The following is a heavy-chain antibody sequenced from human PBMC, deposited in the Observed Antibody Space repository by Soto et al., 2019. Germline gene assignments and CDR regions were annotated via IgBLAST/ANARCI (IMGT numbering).Heavy chain of an antibody. V-gene: IGHV3-48*01. CDR2: ISTSSTI. CDR1: GFTFSSYS. CDR3: ARDLNYGLFDY. D-gene: IGHD4-17*01. Sequence: EVQLVESGGGLVQPGGSLSLSCAASGFTFSSYSMNWVRQAPGKGLEWVSYISTSSTIYYADSVKGRFTISRDNAKNSLYLQVNSLRAEDTAVYYCARDLNYGLFDYWGQGTLVTVSS. J-gene: IGHJ4*02.